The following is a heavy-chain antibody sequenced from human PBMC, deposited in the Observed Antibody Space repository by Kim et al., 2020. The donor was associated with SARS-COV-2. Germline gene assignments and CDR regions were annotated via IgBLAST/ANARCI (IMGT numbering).Heavy chain of an antibody. CDR3: AKSRYGWGKSGRFEN. V-gene: IGHV3-23*01. Sequence: GGSLRLSCAASGFSFSSFAISWIRQAPGKGLEWVAAIRDSGGRTYHADPVEGRFTISRDNANDSVLLDMNSLRAEDTAVYYCAKSRYGWGKSGRFENWG. J-gene: IGHJ4*01. D-gene: IGHD3-10*01. CDR1: GFSFSSFA. CDR2: IRDSGGRT.